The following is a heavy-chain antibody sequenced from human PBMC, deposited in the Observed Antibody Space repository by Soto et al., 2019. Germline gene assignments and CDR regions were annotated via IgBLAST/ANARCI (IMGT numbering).Heavy chain of an antibody. CDR2: IYYSGST. V-gene: IGHV4-39*01. CDR3: ARHIDYDFWSGYYRVPSWFDP. D-gene: IGHD3-3*01. CDR1: GGSIISSSYY. J-gene: IGHJ5*02. Sequence: SETLSLTCTVSGGSIISSSYYWGWIRQPPGKGLEWIGSIYYSGSTYYNPSLKSRVTISVDTSKNQFSLKLSSVTAADTAVYYCARHIDYDFWSGYYRVPSWFDPWGQGTLVTVSS.